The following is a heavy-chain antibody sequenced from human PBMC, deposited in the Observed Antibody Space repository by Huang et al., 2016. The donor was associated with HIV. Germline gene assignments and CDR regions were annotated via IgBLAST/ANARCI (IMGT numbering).Heavy chain of an antibody. CDR2: ISNEGSTK. Sequence: QVQLVESGGGVVQPGTSLRLSCAAYGFTFSNYAMNWVRQAPGKGLEGVAVISNEGSTKYYADSVKGRFTISRDNSKNTVYLQMNSLRAEDTAVYYCARSEPSRYYFDYWGQGTLVTVSS. V-gene: IGHV3-30-3*01. CDR1: GFTFSNYA. J-gene: IGHJ4*02. CDR3: ARSEPSRYYFDY.